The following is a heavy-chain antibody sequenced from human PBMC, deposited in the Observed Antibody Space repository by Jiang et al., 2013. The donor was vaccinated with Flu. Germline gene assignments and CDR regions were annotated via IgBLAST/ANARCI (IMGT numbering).Heavy chain of an antibody. CDR3: ARRNNESSGNYYVSAFDI. CDR2: IYYSGST. J-gene: IGHJ3*02. V-gene: IGHV4-59*08. D-gene: IGHD3-22*01. CDR1: YY. Sequence: YYWSWIRQPPGKGLEWIGYIYYSGSTNYNPSLKSRVTMSVDTSKNQFSLKLTSVTAADTAVYFCARRNNESSGNYYVSAFDIWGQGTMVTVSS.